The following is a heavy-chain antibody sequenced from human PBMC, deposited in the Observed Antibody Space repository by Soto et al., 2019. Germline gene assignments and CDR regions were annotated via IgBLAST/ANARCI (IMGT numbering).Heavy chain of an antibody. CDR1: GLTFNSYA. CDR3: ATDGDENWILEDGSYYYGMAV. Sequence: QVQLVESGGGVVHPGSSLRLSCAASGLTFNSYAMHWVRQAPGKGLEWVALISYDVSNKFYRDSVKGRFTISRDNSKTAVYLQMNSLRPEDTALYYCATDGDENWILEDGSYYYGMAVWGRGTTVIVSS. CDR2: ISYDVSNK. V-gene: IGHV3-30*03. D-gene: IGHD3-10*01. J-gene: IGHJ6*02.